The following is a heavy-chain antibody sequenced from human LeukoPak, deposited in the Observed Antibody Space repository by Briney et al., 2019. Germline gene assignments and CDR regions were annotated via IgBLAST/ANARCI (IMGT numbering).Heavy chain of an antibody. D-gene: IGHD3-10*01. CDR2: IIPIFGTA. J-gene: IGHJ6*03. CDR1: GGTFSSYA. Sequence: SVKVSCKASGGTFSSYAISWVRQAPGQGLEWVGGIIPIFGTANYAQKFQGRVTITADESTSTAYMELSSLRSEDTAVYYCAGGLWFGEFYYYYYYMDVWGKGTTVTVSS. V-gene: IGHV1-69*13. CDR3: AGGLWFGEFYYYYYYMDV.